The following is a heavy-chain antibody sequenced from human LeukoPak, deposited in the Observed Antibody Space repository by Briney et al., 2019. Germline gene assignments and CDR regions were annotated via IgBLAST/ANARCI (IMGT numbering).Heavy chain of an antibody. CDR3: AKRHFDWSTNYYYGMDV. V-gene: IGHV3-23*01. CDR2: FGGNAVNI. CDR1: GFTSTSYA. Sequence: GGSLRLSCAASGFTSTSYAISWLRQAPGEGLEWGSGFGGNAVNIFYAASVKGRFTISRDNSNNTLFLLMNSLRAEDTAVYYCAKRHFDWSTNYYYGMDVWGQGTTVTVSS. D-gene: IGHD3-9*01. J-gene: IGHJ6*02.